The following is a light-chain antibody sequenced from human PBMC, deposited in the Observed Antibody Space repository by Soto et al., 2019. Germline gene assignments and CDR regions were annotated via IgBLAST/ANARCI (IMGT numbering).Light chain of an antibody. CDR2: EVS. CDR1: SSDVGGYNY. V-gene: IGLV2-8*01. Sequence: QSVLTQPTSASGSPGQSVTISCTGTSSDVGGYNYVSWYQHHPGKAPKLMIYEVSKRPSGVPDRFSGSKSGNTASLTVSGLQAEDEADYYCSSHAGSKNVVFGGGTKLTVL. J-gene: IGLJ2*01. CDR3: SSHAGSKNVV.